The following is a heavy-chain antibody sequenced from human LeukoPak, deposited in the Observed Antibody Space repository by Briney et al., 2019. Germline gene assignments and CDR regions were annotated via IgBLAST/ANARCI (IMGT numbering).Heavy chain of an antibody. CDR1: GFTFSSYG. J-gene: IGHJ4*02. V-gene: IGHV3-30*18. CDR3: AKRGTFWSGFDY. D-gene: IGHD3-3*01. CDR2: ISYDGSNK. Sequence: PGGSLRLSCAASGFTFSSYGMHWVRQAPGKGLEWVAVISYDGSNKYYADSVKGRFTISRDNSKNTLYLQMNSLRAEDTAVYYCAKRGTFWSGFDYWGQGTLVTVSS.